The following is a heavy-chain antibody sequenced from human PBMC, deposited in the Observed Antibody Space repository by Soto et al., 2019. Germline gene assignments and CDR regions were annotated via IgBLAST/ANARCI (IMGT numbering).Heavy chain of an antibody. J-gene: IGHJ4*02. CDR2: INAGKGDT. Sequence: ASVKVSCKASGYIFINYAIHWVRQAPGQRLEWMGWINAGKGDTIYSQKFQDRITINRDTSASTAYMELGRLRSEDTAVYYCARSIVVVTALDYWGQGTLVTVSS. CDR3: ARSIVVVTALDY. CDR1: GYIFINYA. V-gene: IGHV1-3*01. D-gene: IGHD2-21*02.